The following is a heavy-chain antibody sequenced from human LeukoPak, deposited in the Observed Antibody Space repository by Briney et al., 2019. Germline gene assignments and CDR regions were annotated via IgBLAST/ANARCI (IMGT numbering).Heavy chain of an antibody. D-gene: IGHD3-10*01. CDR3: AKDISYGSGSYYLYGMDV. CDR2: ISGSGGST. J-gene: IGHJ6*02. CDR1: GFTFSSYA. V-gene: IGHV3-23*01. Sequence: GGSLRLSCAASGFTFSSYAMSWVRQAPGKGLEWVSAISGSGGSTYYADSVKDRFTISRDNSKNTLYLQMNSLRAEDTAVYYCAKDISYGSGSYYLYGMDVWGQGTTVTVSS.